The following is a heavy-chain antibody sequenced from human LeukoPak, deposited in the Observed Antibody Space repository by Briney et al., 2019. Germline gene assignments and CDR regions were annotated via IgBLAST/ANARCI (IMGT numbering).Heavy chain of an antibody. Sequence: GGSLRLSCAGSGFTFSNAWMNWVRQAPGKGLEWICRIKSKSEGGTTDYAAPVEGRFTISRDDSKNTLYLQMNSLKTEDTAVYYCITELDLDELDYWGQGTLVTVSS. V-gene: IGHV3-15*01. CDR3: ITELDLDELDY. CDR2: IKSKSEGGTT. CDR1: GFTFSNAW. J-gene: IGHJ4*02. D-gene: IGHD1-1*01.